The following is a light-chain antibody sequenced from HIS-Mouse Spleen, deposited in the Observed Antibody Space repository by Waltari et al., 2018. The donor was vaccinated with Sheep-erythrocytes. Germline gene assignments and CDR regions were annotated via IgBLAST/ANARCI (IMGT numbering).Light chain of an antibody. CDR2: EGS. J-gene: IGLJ3*02. Sequence: QSALTQPASVSGSPGQSITISCTGTSSDVGSYNLVSWYQQHPGKAPKLMIYEGSKRPSGVSNRFSCSKSGNTAYLTISGLQAEDEADYYCCSYAGSYTFWVFGGGTKLTVL. CDR3: CSYAGSYTFWV. CDR1: SSDVGSYNL. V-gene: IGLV2-23*03.